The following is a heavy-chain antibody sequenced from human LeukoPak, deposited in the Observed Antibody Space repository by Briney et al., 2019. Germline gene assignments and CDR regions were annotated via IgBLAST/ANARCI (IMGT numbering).Heavy chain of an antibody. V-gene: IGHV1-69*13. J-gene: IGHJ4*02. CDR1: GGTFSSYG. Sequence: GASVKVSCKASGGTFSSYGFSWVRQAPGQGLEWMGGIIPIFGTANYAQKFQGRVTITADESTSTAYMELSSLRSEDTAVYYCARVTYYYDSSGYYFDYWGQGTLVTVSS. CDR2: IIPIFGTA. D-gene: IGHD3-22*01. CDR3: ARVTYYYDSSGYYFDY.